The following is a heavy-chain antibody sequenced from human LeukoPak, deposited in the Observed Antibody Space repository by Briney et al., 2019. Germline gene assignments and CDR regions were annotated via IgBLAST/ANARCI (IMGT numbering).Heavy chain of an antibody. D-gene: IGHD6-19*01. Sequence: GGSLRLSCVASGFTFSTYAMSWVRQAPGKGLEWVSPISDSGANTYYADPVRGRFTISRDNSKNTLYLQKNSLRADDTAIYYCAKSMTLQWRGFFDLWGRGTHVTVSS. CDR2: ISDSGANT. V-gene: IGHV3-23*01. CDR1: GFTFSTYA. CDR3: AKSMTLQWRGFFDL. J-gene: IGHJ2*01.